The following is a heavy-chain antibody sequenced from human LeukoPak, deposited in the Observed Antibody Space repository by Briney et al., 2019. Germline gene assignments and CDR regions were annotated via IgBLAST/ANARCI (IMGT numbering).Heavy chain of an antibody. CDR2: TYSGGST. D-gene: IGHD1-1*01. CDR1: GFTFSSYA. J-gene: IGHJ6*02. CDR3: ARDGILKHYGMDV. V-gene: IGHV3-66*01. Sequence: GGSLRLSCAASGFTFSSYAMSWVRQAPGKGLEWVSVTYSGGSTYYADSVKDRFTISRDNSKNTLYLQMNSLRAEDTAVYYCARDGILKHYGMDVWGQGTTVTVSS.